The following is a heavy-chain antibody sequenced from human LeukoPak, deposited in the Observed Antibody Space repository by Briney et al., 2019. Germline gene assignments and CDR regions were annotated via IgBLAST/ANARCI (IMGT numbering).Heavy chain of an antibody. V-gene: IGHV3-30*18. D-gene: IGHD4-17*01. J-gene: IGHJ4*02. CDR3: AKDGGSYGDRPFDY. Sequence: RWVRQAPGKGLEWVAIISYDGSNKYYADSVKGRFTISRDNSKNTLYLQMNSLRAEDTAVYYCAKDGGSYGDRPFDYWGQGTLVNVSS. CDR2: ISYDGSNK.